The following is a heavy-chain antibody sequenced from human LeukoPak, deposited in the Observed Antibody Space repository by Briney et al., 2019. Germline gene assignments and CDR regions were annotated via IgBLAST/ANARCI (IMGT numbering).Heavy chain of an antibody. J-gene: IGHJ4*02. D-gene: IGHD1-26*01. CDR1: GFTFSSYA. V-gene: IGHV3-23*01. Sequence: PGGSLRLSCAASGFTFSSYAMSWVRQAPGKGLEWVSSINGNGGRTYYADSVKGRCTISRDNSKNTLYLQMNSLRAEDTAVYYCAKAPRSGSSIPDYWGQGTLVTVSS. CDR2: INGNGGRT. CDR3: AKAPRSGSSIPDY.